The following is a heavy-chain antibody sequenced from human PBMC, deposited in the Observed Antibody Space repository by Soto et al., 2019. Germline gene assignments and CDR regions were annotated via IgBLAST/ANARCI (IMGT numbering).Heavy chain of an antibody. J-gene: IGHJ5*02. Sequence: QVQLVESGGGVVQPGRSLRLSCAASGFTFSNYGMHWVRQAPGEGLEWLAVISEDGGEKYYADSVKGRFTISRDNSKNTLYLQMNSLRTEDKAMYYCAKGLIIVISRDWLDPWGQGTLVTVSS. V-gene: IGHV3-30*18. CDR3: AKGLIIVISRDWLDP. CDR2: ISEDGGEK. CDR1: GFTFSNYG. D-gene: IGHD3-22*01.